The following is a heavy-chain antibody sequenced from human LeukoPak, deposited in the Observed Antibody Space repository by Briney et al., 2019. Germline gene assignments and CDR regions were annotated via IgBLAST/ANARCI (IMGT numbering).Heavy chain of an antibody. V-gene: IGHV3-48*03. CDR2: ISSGGSTI. D-gene: IGHD3-10*01. CDR1: GFTFSNYE. J-gene: IGHJ4*02. CDR3: ARDFYYGSGRFDY. Sequence: GGSLRLSCAASGFTFSNYEMNWVRQAPGKGLEWVSYISSGGSTIYYADSVKGRFTISRDNAKNSLYLRMNSLRAEDTAIYYCARDFYYGSGRFDYWGQGTLVTVSS.